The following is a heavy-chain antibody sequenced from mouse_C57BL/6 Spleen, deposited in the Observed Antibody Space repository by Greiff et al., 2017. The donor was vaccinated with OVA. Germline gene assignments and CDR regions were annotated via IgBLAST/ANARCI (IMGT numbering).Heavy chain of an antibody. D-gene: IGHD2-3*01. J-gene: IGHJ3*01. CDR1: GFNIKNTY. CDR3: ARIYDGYYAWFAY. Sequence: VHVKQSVAELVRPGASVKLSCTASGFNIKNTYMHWVKQRPEQGLEWIGRIDPANGNTKYAPKFQGKATITADTSSNTAYLQLSSLTSEDTAIYYCARIYDGYYAWFAYWGQGTLVTVSA. CDR2: IDPANGNT. V-gene: IGHV14-3*01.